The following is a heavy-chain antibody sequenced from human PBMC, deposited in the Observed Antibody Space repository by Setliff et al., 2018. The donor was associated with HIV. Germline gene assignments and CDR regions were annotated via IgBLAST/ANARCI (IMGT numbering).Heavy chain of an antibody. J-gene: IGHJ4*02. Sequence: SVKVSCKASGGSFSSFTISWVRQAPGQGLEWMGGISGHNGNTRYPQKLQGRVTITADESTSTAYMELSSLRSEDTAVYYCAATYYYDSSGLHGFDYWGQGTLVTVSS. CDR3: AATYYYDSSGLHGFDY. CDR2: ISGHNGNT. D-gene: IGHD3-22*01. CDR1: GGSFSSFT. V-gene: IGHV1-69*13.